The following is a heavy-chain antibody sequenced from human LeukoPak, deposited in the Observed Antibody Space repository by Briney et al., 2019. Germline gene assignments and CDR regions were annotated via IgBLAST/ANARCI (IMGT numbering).Heavy chain of an antibody. CDR3: ARDNGYSYGYCFGY. CDR1: GFTFSSYS. Sequence: PGGSLRLSCAASGFTFSSYSMNWVRQAPGKGLEWVSSISSSSSYIYYADSVKGRFTISRDNAKNSLYLQMNSLRAEDTAVYYCARDNGYSYGYCFGYWGQGTLVTVSS. D-gene: IGHD5-18*01. V-gene: IGHV3-21*01. CDR2: ISSSSSYI. J-gene: IGHJ4*02.